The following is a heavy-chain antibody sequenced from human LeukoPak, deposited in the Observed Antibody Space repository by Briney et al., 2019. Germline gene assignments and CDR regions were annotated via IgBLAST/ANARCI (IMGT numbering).Heavy chain of an antibody. CDR2: ISSSSTYM. V-gene: IGHV3-21*01. D-gene: IGHD6-19*01. CDR1: GFTFSSYY. Sequence: GGSLRLSCAASGFTFSSYYMSWVRQAPGKRLEWVSSISSSSTYMFYADSVRGRFTISRDNAKNSLYLQMNSLRAEDTAVYYCARDRGSGWHTFDYWGQGTLVTVSS. J-gene: IGHJ4*02. CDR3: ARDRGSGWHTFDY.